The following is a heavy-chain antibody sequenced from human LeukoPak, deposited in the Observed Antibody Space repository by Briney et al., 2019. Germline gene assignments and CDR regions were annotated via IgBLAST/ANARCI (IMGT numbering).Heavy chain of an antibody. J-gene: IGHJ4*02. CDR2: IYYSGST. CDR1: GGSISSYY. D-gene: IGHD3-3*01. V-gene: IGHV4-59*01. Sequence: SETLSLTCTVSGGSISSYYWSWIRQPPGQGLEWIGYIYYSGSTNYNPSLKSRVTISVDTSKNQFSLKLSSVTAADTAVYYCARDGNYDFWSGYFDYWGQGTLVTVSS. CDR3: ARDGNYDFWSGYFDY.